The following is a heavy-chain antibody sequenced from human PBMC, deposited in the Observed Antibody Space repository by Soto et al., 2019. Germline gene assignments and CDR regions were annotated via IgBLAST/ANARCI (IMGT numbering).Heavy chain of an antibody. CDR3: AIGGGDYNYLDY. D-gene: IGHD3-9*01. J-gene: IGHJ4*02. Sequence: EVLLVESGGGLVQPGGSLRLSCAASGFLFNTYWMFWVRQAPRKGLLWVSRIKSDGSSTNYADSVKGRFTISRDNAKNTLYLQMTSLRAEDTAVYYCAIGGGDYNYLDYWGQGILVTVSS. CDR2: IKSDGSST. V-gene: IGHV3-74*01. CDR1: GFLFNTYW.